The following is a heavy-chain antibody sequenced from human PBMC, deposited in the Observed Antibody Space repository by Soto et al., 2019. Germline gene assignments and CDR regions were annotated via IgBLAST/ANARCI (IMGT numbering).Heavy chain of an antibody. V-gene: IGHV1-69*06. J-gene: IGHJ4*02. CDR3: ARLGYDCGCDCLGPYYFDY. CDR2: IIPIFGTA. Sequence: QVQLVQSGAEVKKPGSSVKVSCKASGGTFSSYAISWVRQAPGQGVEWMGVIIPIFGTAIYAQKFQGRVTITADKSTSTVYMDVDSLRSEDKAVYYCARLGYDCGCDCLGPYYFDYWGQGNQVTVYS. D-gene: IGHD2-21*02. CDR1: GGTFSSYA.